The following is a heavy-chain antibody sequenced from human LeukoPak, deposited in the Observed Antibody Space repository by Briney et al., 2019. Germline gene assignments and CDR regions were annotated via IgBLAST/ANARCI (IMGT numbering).Heavy chain of an antibody. V-gene: IGHV3-48*03. D-gene: IGHD3-10*01. CDR3: ARGGGYYGSGTSGY. J-gene: IGHJ4*02. Sequence: GGSLRLSCAASGFTFSSYEMNWVRQAPGKGLEWVSYIGGSGTRIHYADSVKGRFTISRDNVKNSLYLQMSSLRVEDTAVYYCARGGGYYGSGTSGYWGQGTLVIVSS. CDR2: IGGSGTRI. CDR1: GFTFSSYE.